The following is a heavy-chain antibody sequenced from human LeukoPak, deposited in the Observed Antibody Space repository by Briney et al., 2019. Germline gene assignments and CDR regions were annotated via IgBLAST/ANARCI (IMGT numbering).Heavy chain of an antibody. Sequence: SETLSLTCTVSGGSISSSSYYWGWIRQPPGKGLEWIGSIYHSGSTYYNPSLKSRVTISVDTSKNQFSLKLSSVTAADTAVYYCAREGAGGKDYWGQGTLVTVSS. CDR2: IYHSGST. J-gene: IGHJ4*02. D-gene: IGHD1-14*01. V-gene: IGHV4-39*07. CDR3: AREGAGGKDY. CDR1: GGSISSSSYY.